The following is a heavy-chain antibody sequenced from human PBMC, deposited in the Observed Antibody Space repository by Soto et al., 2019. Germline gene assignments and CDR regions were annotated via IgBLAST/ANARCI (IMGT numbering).Heavy chain of an antibody. V-gene: IGHV3-73*01. CDR3: TTSNWPTDY. J-gene: IGHJ4*02. D-gene: IGHD7-27*01. CDR1: GFTFSGSG. Sequence: PGGSLRLSCLASGFTFSGSGMHWVRQASGKGLEWVGRIKSKPNNYATAYAASVKGRFTISRDDSKNTAYLQMNSLKAEDTAMYYCTTSNWPTDYWGQGTLVTVSS. CDR2: IKSKPNNYAT.